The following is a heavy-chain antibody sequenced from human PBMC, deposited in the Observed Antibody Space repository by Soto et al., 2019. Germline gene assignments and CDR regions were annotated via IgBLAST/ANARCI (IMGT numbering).Heavy chain of an antibody. CDR3: ARRYYDFWSGPYYMDV. D-gene: IGHD3-3*01. CDR1: GYSFTSYW. Sequence: RGESLKISCKGSGYSFTSYWIGWVRQMPGKGLEWMGIIYPGDSDTRYSPSFQGQVTISADKSISTAYLQWSSLKASDTAMYYCARRYYDFWSGPYYMDVWGKGTTVTVSS. J-gene: IGHJ6*03. CDR2: IYPGDSDT. V-gene: IGHV5-51*01.